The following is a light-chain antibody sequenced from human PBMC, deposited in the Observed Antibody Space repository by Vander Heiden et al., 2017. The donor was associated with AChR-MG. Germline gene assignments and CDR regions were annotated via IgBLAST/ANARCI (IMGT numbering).Light chain of an antibody. Sequence: EIVMTHSPATLSVSPGERATLSCRGGQSVISYLAGYHQKTGQAARHLIYCASTRAAGIPARCSGSSSGTEFTLTISSLQSEDVSVYYCQQYNNWPPWTFGQGTKVEIK. V-gene: IGKV3-15*01. J-gene: IGKJ1*01. CDR2: CAS. CDR1: QSVISY. CDR3: QQYNNWPPWT.